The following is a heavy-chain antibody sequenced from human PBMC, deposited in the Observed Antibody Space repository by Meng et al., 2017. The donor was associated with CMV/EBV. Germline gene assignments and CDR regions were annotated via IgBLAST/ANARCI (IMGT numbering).Heavy chain of an antibody. CDR2: IQVIGHT. J-gene: IGHJ4*02. V-gene: IGHV4-4*07. D-gene: IGHD3-16*01. CDR1: GPSIKHYN. Sequence: QGWVKLTETLSLTCPVQGPSIKHYNWNWVRQPAGQGLGWIGFIQVIGHTVYNPSLKSRVTVSLDASKSQFSLTLNSVTAADTATYYCAGSRPGGGACDYWGQGILVTVSS. CDR3: AGSRPGGGACDY.